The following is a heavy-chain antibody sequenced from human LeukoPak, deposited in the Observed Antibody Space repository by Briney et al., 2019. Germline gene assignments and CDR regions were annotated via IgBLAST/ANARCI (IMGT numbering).Heavy chain of an antibody. CDR3: ARDYYYDSSGYYDY. CDR2: INPNSGGT. D-gene: IGHD3-22*01. CDR1: GYTFTGYY. Sequence: ASVKVSSKASGYTFTGYYMHWVRQAPGQGLEWMGWINPNSGGTNYAQKFQGRVTMTRDTSISTAYMELSRLRSDDTAVYYCARDYYYDSSGYYDYWGQGTLVTVSS. V-gene: IGHV1-2*02. J-gene: IGHJ4*02.